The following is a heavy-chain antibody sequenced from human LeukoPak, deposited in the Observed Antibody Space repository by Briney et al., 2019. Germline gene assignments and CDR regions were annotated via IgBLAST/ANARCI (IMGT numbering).Heavy chain of an antibody. V-gene: IGHV4-39*01. Sequence: KASETLSLTCTVSGGSISSSSYYWGWIRQPPGKGLEWIGSIYYSGSTYYNPSLKSRVTISVDTSKNQFSLKLSSVTAADTAVYYCARPRRYCSGGSCYPIVPDYWGQGTLVTVSS. D-gene: IGHD2-15*01. CDR3: ARPRRYCSGGSCYPIVPDY. CDR2: IYYSGST. J-gene: IGHJ4*02. CDR1: GGSISSSSYY.